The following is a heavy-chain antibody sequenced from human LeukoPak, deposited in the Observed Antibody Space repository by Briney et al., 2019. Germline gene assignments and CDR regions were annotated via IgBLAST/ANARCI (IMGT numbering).Heavy chain of an antibody. V-gene: IGHV4-59*08. CDR2: IYYSGST. D-gene: IGHD6-13*01. CDR3: ARHFPGQQLVAYLDY. Sequence: SETLSLTCTVSGGSISSYYWSWIRQPPGKGLEWIGYIYYSGSTNYNPSLKSRVTISVDTSKNQFSLKLSSVNAADTAVYYCARHFPGQQLVAYLDYWGQGTLVTVSS. J-gene: IGHJ4*02. CDR1: GGSISSYY.